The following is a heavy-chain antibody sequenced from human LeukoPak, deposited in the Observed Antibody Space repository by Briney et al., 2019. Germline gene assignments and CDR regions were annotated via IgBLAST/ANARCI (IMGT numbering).Heavy chain of an antibody. CDR1: GYSISSGYY. CDR3: ARDLGYYDFWSGCSWFDP. J-gene: IGHJ5*02. CDR2: IYHSGST. Sequence: SETLSLTCTVSGYSISSGYYWGWIRQPPGKGLEWIGSIYHSGSTYYNPSLKSRVTISVDTSKNQFSLKLSSVTAADTAVYYCARDLGYYDFWSGCSWFDPWGQGTLVTVSS. V-gene: IGHV4-38-2*02. D-gene: IGHD3-3*01.